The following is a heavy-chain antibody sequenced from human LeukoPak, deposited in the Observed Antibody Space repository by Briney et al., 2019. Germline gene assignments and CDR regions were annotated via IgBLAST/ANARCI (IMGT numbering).Heavy chain of an antibody. CDR3: SNGRTSSGTLQHDY. CDR1: GFIFDDFA. CDR2: ISDNSGNT. D-gene: IGHD6-19*01. Sequence: PGGSLRLSCAASGFIFDDFAMSWVRQAPGKGLGWVSAISDNSGNTYYADSVKGRFTISRDNSENTLYLQMNSLRAEDTALYYCSNGRTSSGTLQHDYWGQGTLVTVSS. V-gene: IGHV3-23*01. J-gene: IGHJ4*02.